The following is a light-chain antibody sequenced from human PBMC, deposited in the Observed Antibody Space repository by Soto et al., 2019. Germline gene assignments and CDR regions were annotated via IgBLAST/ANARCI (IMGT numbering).Light chain of an antibody. Sequence: QSALTQPASVSGSPGQSITISCTGTSSDVGDYDYVSWYQHHPGKAPKLMIYEVSNRPSGVSNRFSGSKSGNTASLTISGLQAEDEADYYCSSYTCSSTSHVLFGGGTKLTVL. CDR1: SSDVGDYDY. J-gene: IGLJ2*01. V-gene: IGLV2-14*01. CDR3: SSYTCSSTSHVL. CDR2: EVS.